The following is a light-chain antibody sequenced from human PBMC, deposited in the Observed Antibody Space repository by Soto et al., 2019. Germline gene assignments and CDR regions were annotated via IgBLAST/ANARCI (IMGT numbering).Light chain of an antibody. CDR2: AAS. J-gene: IGKJ4*01. CDR1: QGIGND. CDR3: LQHHTYPLFT. V-gene: IGKV1-17*01. Sequence: DIQMTQSPSSLSASVGDRVTITCRASQGIGNDLGWYQQKAGKAPKRLIYAASSLQSGVPSRFSGSGSGTEFTLTISSLQPEDFATYFCLQHHTYPLFTFGGGTKVEIK.